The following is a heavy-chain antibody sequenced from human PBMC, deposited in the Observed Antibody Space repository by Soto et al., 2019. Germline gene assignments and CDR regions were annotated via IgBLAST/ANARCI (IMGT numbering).Heavy chain of an antibody. CDR2: IYYSGST. CDR1: GGSISSGDYY. D-gene: IGHD3-16*02. Sequence: SETLSLTCTVSGGSISSGDYYWSWIRQPPGKGLEWIGYIYYSGSTYYNPSLKSRVTISVDTSKNQFSLKLSSVTAADTAVYYCARAIAGDYVWGSYRQRDDWFDPWGQGTLVTVSS. J-gene: IGHJ5*02. V-gene: IGHV4-30-4*01. CDR3: ARAIAGDYVWGSYRQRDDWFDP.